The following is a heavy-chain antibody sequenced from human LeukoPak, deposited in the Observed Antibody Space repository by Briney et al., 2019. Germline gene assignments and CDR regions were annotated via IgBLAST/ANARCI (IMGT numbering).Heavy chain of an antibody. J-gene: IGHJ6*03. CDR1: GGSFSGYY. V-gene: IGHV4-34*01. D-gene: IGHD3-22*01. CDR3: ARPMTQYWAYYLDV. CDR2: INHRGST. Sequence: SETLSLTCAVYGGSFSGYYWSWIRQLPGKGLEWIGEINHRGSTNYNPSLKSRVTILVDMSKNQVSLKVISVTDADTAVYYCARPMTQYWAYYLDVWGKGTTVTVSS.